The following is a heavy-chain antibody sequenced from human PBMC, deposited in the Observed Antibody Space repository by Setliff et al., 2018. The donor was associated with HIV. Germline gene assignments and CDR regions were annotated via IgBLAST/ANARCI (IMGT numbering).Heavy chain of an antibody. CDR3: ARGGETLDY. CDR2: IYYSGST. Sequence: SETLSLTCTVSGGSISSHYWSWIRQPPGKGLEWIGYIYYSGSTNYNPSLKSRVTISVDTSKNQFSLKLSSVTAADTAVYYCARGGETLDYWGQGTLVTVSS. D-gene: IGHD3-10*01. V-gene: IGHV4-59*11. J-gene: IGHJ4*02. CDR1: GGSISSHY.